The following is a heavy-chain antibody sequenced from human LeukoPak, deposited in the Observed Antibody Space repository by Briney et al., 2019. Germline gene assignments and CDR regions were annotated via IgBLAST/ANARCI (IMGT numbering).Heavy chain of an antibody. J-gene: IGHJ4*02. V-gene: IGHV1-2*06. CDR3: ARDSEYQLPYFDY. CDR1: GYTFTGYH. Sequence: ASVKVSCKASGYTFTGYHMHWVRQAPGQGLEWMGRINPNSGDTNYAQKFQGRVTMTRDTSTSTAYMELRSLRSDDTAVYYCARDSEYQLPYFDYWGQGTLVTVSS. CDR2: INPNSGDT. D-gene: IGHD2-2*01.